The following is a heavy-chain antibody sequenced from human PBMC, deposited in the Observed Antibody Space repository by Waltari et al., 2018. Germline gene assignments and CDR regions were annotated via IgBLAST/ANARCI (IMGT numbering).Heavy chain of an antibody. D-gene: IGHD3-3*01. CDR2: ITPKSGDT. Sequence: QVHLVQSGAEVKKPGASVRVSCKTSGYTFRACYIYWVRQAPGQGLEWMGLITPKSGDTNPAQKFQGRGTLTMDTSTSTVYMELRGLTSDDTAIYYCARDLFPNFWSGYGFDIWGQGTKVTVSS. CDR1: GYTFRACY. J-gene: IGHJ3*02. V-gene: IGHV1-2*02. CDR3: ARDLFPNFWSGYGFDI.